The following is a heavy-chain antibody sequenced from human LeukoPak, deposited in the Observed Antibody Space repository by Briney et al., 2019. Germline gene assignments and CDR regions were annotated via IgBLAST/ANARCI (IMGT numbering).Heavy chain of an antibody. Sequence: GGSLRLSCTASGFTFSSYSMNWVRQAPGKGLEWVPSISSSSSYIYYADSVKGRFTISRDNAKNSLYLQMNSLRAEDTAVYYCARAGYSSSWSPFDYWGQGTLVTVSS. CDR1: GFTFSSYS. CDR2: ISSSSSYI. CDR3: ARAGYSSSWSPFDY. J-gene: IGHJ4*02. V-gene: IGHV3-21*01. D-gene: IGHD6-13*01.